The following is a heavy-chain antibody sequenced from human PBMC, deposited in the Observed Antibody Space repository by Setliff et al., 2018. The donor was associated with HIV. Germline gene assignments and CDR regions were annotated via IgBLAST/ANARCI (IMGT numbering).Heavy chain of an antibody. V-gene: IGHV5-51*01. CDR1: GDKSMTYW. CDR2: IFPGDSDT. D-gene: IGHD3-10*01. J-gene: IGHJ3*01. Sequence: LKISCKASGDKSMTYWIGWVRQMPGKGLEWMGIIFPGDSDTKYSPSFEGQVTISADKSINTAYLQWTSLRASDTAMYYCAKHMVRGAITGEAFDVWGQGTMVTVSS. CDR3: AKHMVRGAITGEAFDV.